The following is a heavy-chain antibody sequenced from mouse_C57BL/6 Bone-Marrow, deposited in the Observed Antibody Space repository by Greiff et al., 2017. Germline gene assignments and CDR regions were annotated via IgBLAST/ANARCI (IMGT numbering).Heavy chain of an antibody. V-gene: IGHV5-9-1*02. CDR1: GFTFRRYA. CDR3: TRVRRDYDAWFAY. CDR2: ISSGGDYI. J-gene: IGHJ3*01. Sequence: VESGEGLVKPGGSLKLSCAASGFTFRRYAMSWVRQTPEKRLEWVAYISSGGDYIYYADTVKGRFTISRDNARNTLYLQMSSLKSEDTAMYYCTRVRRDYDAWFAYWGQGTLVTVSA. D-gene: IGHD2-4*01.